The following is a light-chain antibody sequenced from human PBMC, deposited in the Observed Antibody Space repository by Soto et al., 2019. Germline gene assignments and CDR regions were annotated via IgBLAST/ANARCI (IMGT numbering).Light chain of an antibody. V-gene: IGKV3-20*01. CDR1: LSVSSSS. CDR2: GVS. Sequence: EIVLTQAPDILSLSPGERATLSCRASLSVSSSSLAWYQQKLGQAPRLLLYGVSSRATGIPDRFSGSGSGTDFTLTISRLEPEDFAVYYCQQYGSSPITFGQGTRLEIK. CDR3: QQYGSSPIT. J-gene: IGKJ5*01.